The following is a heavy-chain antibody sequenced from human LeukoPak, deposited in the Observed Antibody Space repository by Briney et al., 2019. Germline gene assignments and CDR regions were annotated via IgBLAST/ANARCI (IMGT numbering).Heavy chain of an antibody. D-gene: IGHD5-12*01. CDR2: IYSGGST. J-gene: IGHJ4*02. V-gene: IGHV3-53*01. Sequence: GGSLRLSCAASGFTVSSNYMSWVRQAPGKGLEWVSVIYSGGSTYYADSVKGRFTISRDNSKNTLYLQMNSLRAEDTAVYYCAKEERYSGYEIDYWGQGTLVTVSS. CDR1: GFTVSSNY. CDR3: AKEERYSGYEIDY.